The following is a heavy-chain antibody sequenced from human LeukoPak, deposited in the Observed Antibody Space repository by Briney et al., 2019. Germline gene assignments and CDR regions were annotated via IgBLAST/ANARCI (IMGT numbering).Heavy chain of an antibody. CDR2: ISSSSGYI. CDR3: AREHYDYVWGSYRYQDY. CDR1: GFTFSSYH. J-gene: IGHJ4*02. D-gene: IGHD3-16*02. Sequence: PGGSLRLSCAASGFTFSSYHMNWVRQAPGKGLEWVSSISSSSGYIYYADSVKGRFTVSRDNAKDSLYLQMSSLRAEDTAVYYCAREHYDYVWGSYRYQDYWGQGTLVTVSS. V-gene: IGHV3-21*01.